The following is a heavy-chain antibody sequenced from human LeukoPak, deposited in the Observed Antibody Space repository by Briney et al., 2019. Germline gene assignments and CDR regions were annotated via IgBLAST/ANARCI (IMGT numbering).Heavy chain of an antibody. J-gene: IGHJ5*02. D-gene: IGHD4-17*01. Sequence: PGGSLRLSCAASGFTFSSYSVNWVRHAPGKGLERVSSISSSSSYIYYADSVKGRFTISRDNSKNTLYLQMNSLRAEDTAVYYCANASDNDYGDYGPGPWGQGTLVTVSS. CDR3: ANASDNDYGDYGPGP. V-gene: IGHV3-21*01. CDR2: ISSSSSYI. CDR1: GFTFSSYS.